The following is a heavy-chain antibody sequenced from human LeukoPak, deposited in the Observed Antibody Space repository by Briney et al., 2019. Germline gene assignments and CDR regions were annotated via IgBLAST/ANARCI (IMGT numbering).Heavy chain of an antibody. Sequence: GGSLRLSCAASGFTFSNYFMSWVREAPGKGLEWVAIIKQDGSERYYVDSVKGRFTISRDNAKNSLYLQMSSLRAEDTAVYYCARDSWGLSGWYEDYWGQGTLLTVSS. CDR2: IKQDGSER. CDR3: ARDSWGLSGWYEDY. J-gene: IGHJ4*02. CDR1: GFTFSNYF. V-gene: IGHV3-7*01. D-gene: IGHD6-19*01.